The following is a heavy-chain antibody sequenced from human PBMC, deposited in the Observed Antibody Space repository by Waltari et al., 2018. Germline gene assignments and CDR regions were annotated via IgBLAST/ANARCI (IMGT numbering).Heavy chain of an antibody. D-gene: IGHD3-16*01. Sequence: EVQLLESGGGLVQPGGSLRLSCAASGFTFSSYAMSWVRQAPGKGLVWVSVIYSGGSTYYADSVKGRFTISRDNSKNTLYLQMNSLRAEDTAVYYCAKEGDADLDYWGQGTLVTVSS. J-gene: IGHJ4*02. CDR2: IYSGGST. V-gene: IGHV3-23*03. CDR3: AKEGDADLDY. CDR1: GFTFSSYA.